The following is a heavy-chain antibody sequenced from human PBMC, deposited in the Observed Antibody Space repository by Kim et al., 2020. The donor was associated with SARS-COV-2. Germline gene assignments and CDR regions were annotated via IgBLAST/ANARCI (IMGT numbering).Heavy chain of an antibody. V-gene: IGHV3-73*01. CDR2: IRSKANSYAT. J-gene: IGHJ4*02. CDR3: TTPAPYYYDSSGNFDY. Sequence: GGSLRLSCAASGFTFSGSAMHWVRQASGKGLEWVGRIRSKANSYATAYAASVKGRFTISRDDSKNTAYLQMNSLKTEDTAVYYCTTPAPYYYDSSGNFDYWGQGTLVTVSS. D-gene: IGHD3-22*01. CDR1: GFTFSGSA.